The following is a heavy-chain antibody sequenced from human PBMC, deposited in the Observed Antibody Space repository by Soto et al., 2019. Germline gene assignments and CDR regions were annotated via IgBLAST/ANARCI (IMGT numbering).Heavy chain of an antibody. V-gene: IGHV1-18*01. J-gene: IGHJ4*02. Sequence: QVNLVQSGAEVKKPGASVKVSCKASGYTFSNYALTWVRRAPGQGLEWMGWISAHSGDTNYAQKFQGRVTMTTDTSTGSAYIELRRLTSDDTAVYYCARAITIWFGAPDYCCQGALGT. CDR3: ARAITIWFGAPDY. D-gene: IGHD3-10*01. CDR2: ISAHSGDT. CDR1: GYTFSNYA.